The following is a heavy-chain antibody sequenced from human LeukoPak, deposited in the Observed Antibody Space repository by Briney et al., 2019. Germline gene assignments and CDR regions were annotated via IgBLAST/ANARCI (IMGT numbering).Heavy chain of an antibody. Sequence: ASVRVSCKASGYTFTGYYMHWVRQAPGQGLEWMGWIKPNSGGTNYAQKFQGRVTMTRDTSISTAYMELSRLRSDNTAVYYCARNYDFWSGYYIGGFDYWGQGTLVTVSS. V-gene: IGHV1-2*02. CDR1: GYTFTGYY. CDR2: IKPNSGGT. CDR3: ARNYDFWSGYYIGGFDY. J-gene: IGHJ4*02. D-gene: IGHD3-3*01.